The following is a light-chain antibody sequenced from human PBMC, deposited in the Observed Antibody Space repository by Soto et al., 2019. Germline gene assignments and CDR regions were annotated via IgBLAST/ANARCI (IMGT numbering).Light chain of an antibody. CDR3: GTWDSSLSAL. CDR2: ENN. Sequence: QSVLTQPPSVSVAPRQKVTISCSGSSSNIGNNYVSWYQQLPGTAPKLLIYENNKRPSGIPDRFSGSKSGTSATLGITGLQTGDEADYYCGTWDSSLSALFGGGTKLTVL. J-gene: IGLJ2*01. CDR1: SSNIGNNY. V-gene: IGLV1-51*02.